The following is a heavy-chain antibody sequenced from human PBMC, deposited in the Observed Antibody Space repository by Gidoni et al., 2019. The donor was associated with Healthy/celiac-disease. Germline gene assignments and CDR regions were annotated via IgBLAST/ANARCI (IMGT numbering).Heavy chain of an antibody. D-gene: IGHD5-12*01. Sequence: VQLVESGGGVVQPGRSLRLSCAAPGFTFSSYGMHWVRQAPGQGLEWVAVIWYDGSNKYYADSVKGRFTISRDNSKNTLYLQMNSLRAEDTAVYYCAREWGGYDLLDYWGQGTLVTVSS. CDR2: IWYDGSNK. CDR1: GFTFSSYG. J-gene: IGHJ4*02. V-gene: IGHV3-33*01. CDR3: AREWGGYDLLDY.